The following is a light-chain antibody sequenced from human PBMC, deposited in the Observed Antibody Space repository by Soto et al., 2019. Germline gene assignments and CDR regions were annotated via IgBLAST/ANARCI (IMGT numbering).Light chain of an antibody. CDR2: GAS. V-gene: IGKV3-20*01. CDR1: QSVSSSY. J-gene: IGKJ2*01. CDR3: QQYGSSPPYT. Sequence: EIVLTQSPGTLSLSPGERATLSCRASQSVSSSYLAWYQQKPGQAPRLLIYGASSMATGIPDRFSGSGSGTSFTLTISRLEPEDFEVYYCQQYGSSPPYTFGQGTKLEIK.